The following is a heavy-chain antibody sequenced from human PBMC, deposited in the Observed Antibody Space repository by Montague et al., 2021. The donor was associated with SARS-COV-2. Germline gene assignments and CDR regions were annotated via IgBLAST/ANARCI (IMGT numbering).Heavy chain of an antibody. D-gene: IGHD1-7*01. CDR1: GGSFSGYY. J-gene: IGHJ6*02. Sequence: SETLSLTCAVYGGSFSGYYWSWIRQPPGKGLEWIGEINHSGSTKYNPSLKSRVTISVDTSKNQFSLKLSSVTAADTAVYYCAGGELELHIRDYYYYGMDVWGQGTTVTVPS. CDR2: INHSGST. CDR3: AGGELELHIRDYYYYGMDV. V-gene: IGHV4-34*01.